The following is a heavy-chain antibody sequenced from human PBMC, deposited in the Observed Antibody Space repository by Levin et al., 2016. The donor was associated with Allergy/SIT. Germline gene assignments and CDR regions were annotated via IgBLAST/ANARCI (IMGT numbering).Heavy chain of an antibody. J-gene: IGHJ3*02. CDR3: AISPVEIFGVVIPGQAFHM. Sequence: WIRQPPGKGLEWIGSVHYSGSTYYNPALKGRVTMSVDTSRSHFSLKMSSVIAADTALYFCAISPVEIFGVVIPGQAFHMWGQGTLVTVSS. V-gene: IGHV4-39*02. D-gene: IGHD3-3*01. CDR2: VHYSGST.